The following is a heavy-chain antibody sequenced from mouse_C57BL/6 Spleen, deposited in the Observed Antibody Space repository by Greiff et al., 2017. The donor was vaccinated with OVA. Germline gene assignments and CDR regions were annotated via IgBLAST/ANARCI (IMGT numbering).Heavy chain of an antibody. CDR3: ARGSLLSIPNAMDY. J-gene: IGHJ4*01. Sequence: EVKLQQSGPELVKPGASVKISCKASGYTFTDYYMNWVKQSHGKSLEWIGDINPNNGGTSYNQKFKGKATLTVDKSSSTAYMELRSLTSEDSAVYYCARGSLLSIPNAMDYWGQGTSVTVSS. D-gene: IGHD2-3*01. CDR2: INPNNGGT. V-gene: IGHV1-26*01. CDR1: GYTFTDYY.